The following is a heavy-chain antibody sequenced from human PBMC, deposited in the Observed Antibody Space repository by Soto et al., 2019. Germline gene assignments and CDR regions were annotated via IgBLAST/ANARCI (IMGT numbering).Heavy chain of an antibody. CDR1: GFSLSTSGVG. D-gene: IGHD3-3*01. CDR2: IYWDDDK. Sequence: QITLKESGPTLVKPTQTLTLTCTFSGFSLSTSGVGLGWIRQPPGKALEWLTLIYWDDDKRYSPSLKSRLTITKDTSKNHVVLTMTNMDPVDTATYYCAHSSIFGVVPYYFDYWGQGTLVTVSS. J-gene: IGHJ4*02. CDR3: AHSSIFGVVPYYFDY. V-gene: IGHV2-5*02.